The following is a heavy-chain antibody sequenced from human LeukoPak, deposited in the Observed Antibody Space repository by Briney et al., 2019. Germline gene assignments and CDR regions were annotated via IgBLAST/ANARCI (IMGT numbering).Heavy chain of an antibody. D-gene: IGHD2-2*01. Sequence: VKVSCKTSGYTFTSYGISWVRQAPGQGLEWMGWISAYNGNTDYAQNLQDRVTMTTDTSTSTAYMELRSLRSDDTAVYYCARVGAYCSSSSCFDYWDQGTLVTVSS. CDR3: ARVGAYCSSSSCFDY. CDR2: ISAYNGNT. J-gene: IGHJ4*02. CDR1: GYTFTSYG. V-gene: IGHV1-18*01.